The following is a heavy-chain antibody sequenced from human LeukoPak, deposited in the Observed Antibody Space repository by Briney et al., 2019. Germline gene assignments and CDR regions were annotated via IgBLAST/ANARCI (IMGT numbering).Heavy chain of an antibody. CDR1: GGSISSSTYY. D-gene: IGHD4-17*01. CDR2: LYYSGST. V-gene: IGHV4-39*07. J-gene: IGHJ6*03. CDR3: ARVGTVTLYYYYMDV. Sequence: SETLSLTCTVSGGSISSSTYYWGWIRQPPGKGLEWIGSLYYSGSTYYNPSLKSRVTISVDMSKNQFSLKLSSVTAADTAVYYCARVGTVTLYYYYMDVWGKGTTVTVSS.